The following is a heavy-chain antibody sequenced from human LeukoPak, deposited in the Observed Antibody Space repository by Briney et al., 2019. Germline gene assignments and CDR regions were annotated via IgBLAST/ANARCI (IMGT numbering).Heavy chain of an antibody. CDR3: AREAMITFGGVTT. D-gene: IGHD3-16*01. Sequence: GGSLRLSCAASGFVFSNNGMHWVRQAPGKGLEWVANIKQDGSEKYYVDSVKGRFTISRDNAKNSLYLQMNSLRAEDTAVYYCAREAMITFGGVTTWGQGTLVTVSS. CDR1: GFVFSNNG. V-gene: IGHV3-7*01. CDR2: IKQDGSEK. J-gene: IGHJ4*02.